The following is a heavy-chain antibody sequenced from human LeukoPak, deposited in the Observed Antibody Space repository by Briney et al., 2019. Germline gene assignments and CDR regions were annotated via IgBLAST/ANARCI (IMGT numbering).Heavy chain of an antibody. CDR2: ISGSGGSA. D-gene: IGHD1-26*01. Sequence: PGGSLRLSCAASGFTFSSYAMSWVRQAPGKGLEWVSAISGSGGSAYYADSVKGRFTISRDNSKNTLYLQMNSLRAEDTAAYYCAKYLLVGATGDLYDYWGQGTLVTVSS. CDR1: GFTFSSYA. J-gene: IGHJ4*02. CDR3: AKYLLVGATGDLYDY. V-gene: IGHV3-23*01.